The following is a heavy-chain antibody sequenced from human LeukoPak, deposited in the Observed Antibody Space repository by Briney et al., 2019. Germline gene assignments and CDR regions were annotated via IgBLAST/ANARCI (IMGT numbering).Heavy chain of an antibody. CDR1: GGSISSHY. J-gene: IGHJ2*01. CDR2: IYYSGST. V-gene: IGHV4-59*11. Sequence: SETLSLTCTVSGGSISSHYWSWIRQPPGKGLEWIGYIYYSGSTNYNPSLKSRVTISVDTSKNQFSLKLSSVTAADTAVYYCAREVPAVPSRYFDLWGRGTLVTVSS. CDR3: AREVPAVPSRYFDL. D-gene: IGHD2-2*01.